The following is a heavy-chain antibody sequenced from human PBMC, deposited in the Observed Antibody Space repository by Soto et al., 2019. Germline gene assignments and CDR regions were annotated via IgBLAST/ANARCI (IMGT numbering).Heavy chain of an antibody. CDR1: GFTFSTYA. CDR2: ISYDGSNK. V-gene: IGHV3-30-3*01. CDR3: ARGNAVGYSDNSVADFDY. J-gene: IGHJ4*02. D-gene: IGHD4-4*01. Sequence: GGSLRLSCAASGFTFSTYAMHWVRQAPGKGLEWVAAISYDGSNKYYADSVKGRFTISRDSSKNTLFLQMNSLRGEDTAVYYCARGNAVGYSDNSVADFDYWGQGTLVTVSS.